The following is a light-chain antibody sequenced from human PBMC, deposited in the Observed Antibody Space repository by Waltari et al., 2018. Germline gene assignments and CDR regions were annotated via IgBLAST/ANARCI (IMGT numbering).Light chain of an antibody. CDR1: SRDVGACKN. V-gene: IGLV2-8*01. J-gene: IGLJ3*02. CDR3: SSFAGSNRFGV. CDR2: EVS. Sequence: HSALTQPPSASGSAGQSVTISCTGSSRDVGACKNVSWYQQHPGKAPKLIIYEVSKRPSGVPDRFSGSKSGNTASLTVSGLQADDEADYYCSSFAGSNRFGVFGGGTKLTVL.